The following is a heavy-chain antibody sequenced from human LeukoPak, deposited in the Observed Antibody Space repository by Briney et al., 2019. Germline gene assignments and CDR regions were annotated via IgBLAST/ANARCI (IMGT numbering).Heavy chain of an antibody. CDR2: IKSDGSGT. Sequence: AGGSLRLSCAASGFTFSNYWMHWVRQAPGKGLVWVSRIKSDGSGTSYADSVKGRFTISRDNAKNSLYLQMNSLRAEDTAVYYCARKVYSSSPTDVFDIWGQGTMVTVSS. V-gene: IGHV3-74*01. D-gene: IGHD6-6*01. J-gene: IGHJ3*02. CDR1: GFTFSNYW. CDR3: ARKVYSSSPTDVFDI.